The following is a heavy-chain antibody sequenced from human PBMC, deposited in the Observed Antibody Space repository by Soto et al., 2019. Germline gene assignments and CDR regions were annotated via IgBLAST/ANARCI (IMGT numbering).Heavy chain of an antibody. CDR3: AKGDSTTHGDSFDI. Sequence: QVQLQESGPGLVKPSETLSLTCSVSGGSISFYNWNWIRQSPGKGLEWIGYIYHSGRTNYNHSLKSRVTISVDTSKNQFSLQLSSVTAADTAVYYCAKGDSTTHGDSFDIWGQGTMVTVSP. V-gene: IGHV4-59*01. CDR2: IYHSGRT. J-gene: IGHJ3*02. D-gene: IGHD6-13*01. CDR1: GGSISFYN.